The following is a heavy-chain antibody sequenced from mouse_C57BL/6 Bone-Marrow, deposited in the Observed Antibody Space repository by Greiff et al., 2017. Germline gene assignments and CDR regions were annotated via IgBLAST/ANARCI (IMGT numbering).Heavy chain of an antibody. D-gene: IGHD1-2*01. Sequence: EVMLVESGGGLVKPGGSLKLSCAASGFTFSSYAMSWVRQTPEKRLEWVATISDGGSYTYYPDNVKGRFTISRDNAKNNLYLQMSHLKSEDTAMYYCARESALQRPRDWAMDYWGQGTSVTVSS. CDR3: ARESALQRPRDWAMDY. J-gene: IGHJ4*01. CDR2: ISDGGSYT. V-gene: IGHV5-4*03. CDR1: GFTFSSYA.